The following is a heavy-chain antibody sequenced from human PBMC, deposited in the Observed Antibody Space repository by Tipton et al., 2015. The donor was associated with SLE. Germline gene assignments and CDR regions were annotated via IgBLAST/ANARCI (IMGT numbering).Heavy chain of an antibody. CDR3: AKGGTGKFDY. Sequence: TLSLTCTVSGASISTSRYYWAWIRQPPGKGLEWIGSISYSGNTFYKLSLRSRVTVSLDTSKNQFSLKLASVTAADTAVYYCAKGGTGKFDYWGQGTLVTVSS. V-gene: IGHV4-39*07. CDR2: ISYSGNT. J-gene: IGHJ4*02. D-gene: IGHD7-27*01. CDR1: GASISTSRYY.